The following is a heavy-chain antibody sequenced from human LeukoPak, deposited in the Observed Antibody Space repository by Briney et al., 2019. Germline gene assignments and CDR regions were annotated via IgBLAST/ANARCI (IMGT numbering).Heavy chain of an antibody. Sequence: SETLSLTCTVSGGSISSGGYYWSWIRQRPGQGLEWIGYIFYYSGSTYYNPSLRSRLTISLVTSKNQSSLKLTSATAADTAVYYCARETNGSGGSHYYFDYWGQGTLVTVSS. CDR3: ARETNGSGGSHYYFDY. CDR2: IFYYSGST. J-gene: IGHJ4*02. D-gene: IGHD2-15*01. V-gene: IGHV4-31*03. CDR1: GGSISSGGYY.